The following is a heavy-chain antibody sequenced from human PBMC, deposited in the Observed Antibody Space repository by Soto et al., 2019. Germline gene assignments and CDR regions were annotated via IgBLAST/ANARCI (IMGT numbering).Heavy chain of an antibody. CDR1: GFTFSSYA. CDR3: AYSPPRLLRFLEWLLYYFDY. V-gene: IGHV3-23*01. J-gene: IGHJ4*02. D-gene: IGHD3-3*01. CDR2: ISGSGGST. Sequence: GGSLRLSCAASGFTFSSYAMSWVRQDPGKGLERVSAISGSGGSTYYADSVKGRFTISRDNSKNTLYLQMNSLRAEDTAVYFCAYSPPRLLRFLEWLLYYFDYWGQGTLVTVSS.